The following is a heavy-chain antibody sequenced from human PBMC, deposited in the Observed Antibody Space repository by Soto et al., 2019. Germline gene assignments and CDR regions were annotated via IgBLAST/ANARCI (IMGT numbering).Heavy chain of an antibody. Sequence: SETLSLTCTVSGGSISSSSYYWGWIRQPPGKGLEWIGSIYYSGSTYYNPSLRSRVTISVDTSKNQFSLKLSSVTAADTAVYYCARHRRVATIPYFDYWGQGTLVTVSS. V-gene: IGHV4-39*01. CDR3: ARHRRVATIPYFDY. CDR2: IYYSGST. CDR1: GGSISSSSYY. J-gene: IGHJ4*02. D-gene: IGHD5-12*01.